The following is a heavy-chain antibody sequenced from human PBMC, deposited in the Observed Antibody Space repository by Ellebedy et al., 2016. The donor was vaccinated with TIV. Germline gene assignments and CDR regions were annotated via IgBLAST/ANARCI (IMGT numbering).Heavy chain of an antibody. D-gene: IGHD3-16*01. CDR1: GFTFSSYE. V-gene: IGHV3-48*03. J-gene: IGHJ6*02. CDR2: ISSSGSTI. Sequence: GESLKISCAASGFTFSSYEMNWVRQAPGKGLEWVSYISSSGSTIYYADSVKGRFTISRDNAKNSLYLQMNSLRAEDTAVYYCASFGPGYYYYGMDVWGRGTTATVSS. CDR3: ASFGPGYYYYGMDV.